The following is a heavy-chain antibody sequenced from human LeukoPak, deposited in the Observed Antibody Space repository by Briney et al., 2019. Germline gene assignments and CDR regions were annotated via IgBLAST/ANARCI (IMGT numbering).Heavy chain of an antibody. CDR3: ARGLTQIPRLATGWGH. V-gene: IGHV3-33*01. CDR1: GFSFSSYA. Sequence: GGSLRLSCAASGFSFSSYAMHWVRQAPGKGLEWVAVIWYDGGNKYYADSVKGRFTISRDNSKNTLYLEMNSLRAEDTAVYYCARGLTQIPRLATGWGHWGQGTLVTVSS. J-gene: IGHJ4*02. D-gene: IGHD2-21*02. CDR2: IWYDGGNK.